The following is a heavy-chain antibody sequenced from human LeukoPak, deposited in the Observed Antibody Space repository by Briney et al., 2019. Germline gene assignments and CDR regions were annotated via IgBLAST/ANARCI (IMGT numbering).Heavy chain of an antibody. CDR1: GFTFSSYW. D-gene: IGHD3-3*01. CDR3: ARDGPPWDFWSGYYLFESSHPYYFDY. V-gene: IGHV3-7*01. Sequence: QPGGSLRLSCAASGFTFSSYWMSWVRQAPGKGLEWVANIKQDGSEKYYVDSVKGRFTISRDNAKNSLYLQMNSLRAEDTAVYYCARDGPPWDFWSGYYLFESSHPYYFDYWGQGTLVTVPS. J-gene: IGHJ4*02. CDR2: IKQDGSEK.